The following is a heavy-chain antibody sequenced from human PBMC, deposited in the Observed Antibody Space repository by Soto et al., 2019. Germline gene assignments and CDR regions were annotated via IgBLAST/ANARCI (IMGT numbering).Heavy chain of an antibody. CDR2: ISSSSSYI. CDR3: ARDLYTLGNWGMDV. J-gene: IGHJ6*02. V-gene: IGHV3-21*01. CDR1: GFTFSSYS. D-gene: IGHD1-26*01. Sequence: EVQLVESGGGLVKPGGSLRLSCAASGFTFSSYSMNWVRQAPGKGLEWVSSISSSSSYIYYADSVKGRFTISRDNAKNSLYLQMNSLRAEDTAVYYCARDLYTLGNWGMDVWGQGTTVTVSS.